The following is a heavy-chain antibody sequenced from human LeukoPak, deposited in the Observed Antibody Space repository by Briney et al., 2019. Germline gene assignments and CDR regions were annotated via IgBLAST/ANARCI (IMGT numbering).Heavy chain of an antibody. J-gene: IGHJ4*02. CDR1: GGSISSYY. CDR3: ARGLTRDFDWLLYY. CDR2: IYYSGST. V-gene: IGHV4-59*12. Sequence: SETLSLTCTVSGGSISSYYWSWIRQPPGKGLEWIGYIYYSGSTNYNPSLKSRVTISVDTSKNQFSLKLSSVTAADTAVYYCARGLTRDFDWLLYYWGQGTLVTVSS. D-gene: IGHD3-9*01.